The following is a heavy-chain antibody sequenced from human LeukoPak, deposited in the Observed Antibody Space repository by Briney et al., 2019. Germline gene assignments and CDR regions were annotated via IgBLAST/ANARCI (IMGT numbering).Heavy chain of an antibody. CDR1: GFTFSDYY. Sequence: GGSLRLSCAASGFTFSDYYMSWIRQAPGKGPEWVSYISSSGSTIYYADSVKGRFTISRDNAKNSLYLQMNSLRAEDTAVYYCARDHDRKENYGMDVWGQGTTVTVSS. CDR3: ARDHDRKENYGMDV. D-gene: IGHD3-22*01. V-gene: IGHV3-11*01. J-gene: IGHJ6*02. CDR2: ISSSGSTI.